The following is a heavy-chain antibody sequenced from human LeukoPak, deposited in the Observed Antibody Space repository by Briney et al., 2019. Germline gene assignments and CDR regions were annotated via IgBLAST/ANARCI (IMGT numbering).Heavy chain of an antibody. CDR2: ISSSGSTK. CDR3: ACIYSYVHRPTEY. V-gene: IGHV3-48*03. J-gene: IGHJ4*01. D-gene: IGHD5-18*01. Sequence: PGGSLRLSCAASRFRFNTYEMNWVRQAPGKGLEWLSYISSSGSTKYYANSVKGRFTISRDNNGNSLYLQMNRLRAEDTAIYYCACIYSYVHRPTEYWGQGILVTVSS. CDR1: RFRFNTYE.